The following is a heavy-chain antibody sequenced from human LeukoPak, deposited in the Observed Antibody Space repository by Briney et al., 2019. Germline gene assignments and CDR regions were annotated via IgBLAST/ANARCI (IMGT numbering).Heavy chain of an antibody. CDR1: GYTFINYG. J-gene: IGHJ3*02. D-gene: IGHD3-22*01. CDR2: ISAYNGYT. Sequence: GASVKVSCKASGYTFINYGISWVRQAPGQGPEWMGWISAYNGYTNYAQNLQGRVTMTTDTSTSTAYMELRSLRSDDTAVYYCARDGHRRYHYDSSGREDAFDIWGQGTMVTVSS. V-gene: IGHV1-18*01. CDR3: ARDGHRRYHYDSSGREDAFDI.